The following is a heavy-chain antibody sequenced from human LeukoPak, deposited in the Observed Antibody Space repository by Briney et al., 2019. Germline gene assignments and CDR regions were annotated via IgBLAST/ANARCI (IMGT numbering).Heavy chain of an antibody. CDR3: ASQFWWAAVVGPALDF. D-gene: IGHD2-21*01. Sequence: GGSLRLSCAASGFTFSNYWMSWVRQAPGKGLEWVANIKEDGSEIYYVDSVKGRFTISRDNAKNSLYLQMSSLRAEDTAVYYCASQFWWAAVVGPALDFWGQGSLVTVSS. CDR2: IKEDGSEI. J-gene: IGHJ4*02. V-gene: IGHV3-7*05. CDR1: GFTFSNYW.